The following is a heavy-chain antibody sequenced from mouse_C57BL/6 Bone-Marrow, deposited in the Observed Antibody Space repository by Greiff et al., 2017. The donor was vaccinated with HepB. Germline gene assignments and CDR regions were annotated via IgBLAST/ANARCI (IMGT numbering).Heavy chain of an antibody. J-gene: IGHJ1*03. CDR1: GFTFSDYY. V-gene: IGHV5-12*01. Sequence: EVQLQESGGGLVQPGGSLKLSCAASGFTFSDYYMYWVRQTPEKRLEWVAYISNGGGSTYYPDTVKGRFTISRDNAKNTLYLQMSRLKSEDTAMYYCARLLLPYWYFDVWGTGTTVTVSS. CDR2: ISNGGGST. CDR3: ARLLLPYWYFDV. D-gene: IGHD1-1*01.